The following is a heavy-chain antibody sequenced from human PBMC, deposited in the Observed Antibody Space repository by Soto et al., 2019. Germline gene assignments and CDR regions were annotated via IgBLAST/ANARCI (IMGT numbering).Heavy chain of an antibody. D-gene: IGHD4-17*01. Sequence: GASLKISCKCSGSSFTSYWIGWGRQIPGKGLELMGIIYPGDSDTSASTSFQGTCTISADKSISTAYLQWSSLKASDTAMYYCARVRDPTTVPRDVWGKGTTVTVSS. V-gene: IGHV5-51*01. CDR3: ARVRDPTTVPRDV. J-gene: IGHJ6*04. CDR1: GSSFTSYW. CDR2: IYPGDSDT.